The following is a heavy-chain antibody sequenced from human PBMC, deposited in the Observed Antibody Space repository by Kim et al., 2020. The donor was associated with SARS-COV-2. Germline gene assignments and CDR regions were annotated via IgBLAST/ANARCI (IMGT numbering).Heavy chain of an antibody. V-gene: IGHV3-20*01. Sequence: GGSLRLSCAASGFTFDDYGMSWVRQAPGKGLEWVSGINWNGGSTGYADSVKGRFTISRDNAKNSLYLQMNSLRAEDTALYHCARFYCTNGVCYYYYGMDVWGQGTTVTVSS. CDR1: GFTFDDYG. CDR2: INWNGGST. D-gene: IGHD2-8*01. J-gene: IGHJ6*02. CDR3: ARFYCTNGVCYYYYGMDV.